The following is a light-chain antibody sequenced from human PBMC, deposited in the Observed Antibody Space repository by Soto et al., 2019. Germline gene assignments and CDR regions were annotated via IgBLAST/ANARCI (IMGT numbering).Light chain of an antibody. CDR3: QQYGSSPPYT. J-gene: IGKJ2*01. CDR1: QSVSSSY. Sequence: EIVLTQSPGTLSLSPGERATLSCRASQSVSSSYLAWYQQKPGQAPRLLIYGASSRATGIPDRFSGSGSGTDFTLTISRREPEVFAVYYFQQYGSSPPYTFGQGTKLEIK. CDR2: GAS. V-gene: IGKV3-20*01.